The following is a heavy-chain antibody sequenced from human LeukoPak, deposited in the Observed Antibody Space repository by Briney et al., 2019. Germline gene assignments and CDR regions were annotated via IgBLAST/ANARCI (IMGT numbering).Heavy chain of an antibody. CDR3: ARGVEMATTYFDY. V-gene: IGHV4-59*12. CDR2: IYYSGST. J-gene: IGHJ4*02. Sequence: SETLSLTCTVSGGSISSYYWSWIRQPPGKGLEWIGYIYYSGSTNYNPSLKSRVTISVDTSKNQFSLKLSSVTAADTAVYYCARGVEMATTYFDYWGQGTLVTVSS. CDR1: GGSISSYY. D-gene: IGHD5-24*01.